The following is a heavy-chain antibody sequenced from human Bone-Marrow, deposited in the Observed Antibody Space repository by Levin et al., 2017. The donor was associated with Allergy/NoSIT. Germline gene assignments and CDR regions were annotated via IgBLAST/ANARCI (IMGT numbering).Heavy chain of an antibody. CDR1: GFTFNAYA. J-gene: IGHJ5*01. V-gene: IGHV3-23*01. CDR3: ATHWGKVRGGDS. D-gene: IGHD3-10*01. CDR2: ITNTGGST. Sequence: PSETLSLTCAASGFTFNAYAMKWIRQAPGKGLEYVSSITNTGGSTNYADSFKGRFTISRDNSRNTVFLQMNSLRAEDTAIYYCATHWGKVRGGDSWGQGTLVTVSS.